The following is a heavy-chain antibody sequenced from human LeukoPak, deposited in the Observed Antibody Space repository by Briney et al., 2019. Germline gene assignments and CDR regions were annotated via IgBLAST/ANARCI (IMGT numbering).Heavy chain of an antibody. V-gene: IGHV3-53*04. D-gene: IGHD2-2*01. CDR1: GFTVSSNY. CDR3: ARGQYQLPKQSYYYYYGMDV. Sequence: GGSLRLSCAASGFTVSSNYMSWVRQAPGKGLEWVSVIYSGGSTYHADSVKGRFTISRHNSKNTLYLQMNSLRAEDTAVYYCARGQYQLPKQSYYYYYGMDVWGQGTTVTVSS. J-gene: IGHJ6*02. CDR2: IYSGGST.